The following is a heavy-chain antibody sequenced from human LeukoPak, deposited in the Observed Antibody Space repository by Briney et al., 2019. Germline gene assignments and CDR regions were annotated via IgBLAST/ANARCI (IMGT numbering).Heavy chain of an antibody. V-gene: IGHV3-21*04. J-gene: IGHJ4*02. Sequence: PGGSLRLPCAASGFTFSSYTMNWVRQAPGKGLEWVSSISTSSIYIYYADSVKGRFTISRDNSKNTLYLQMNSLRAEDTAVYYCARVLLSGYSYGFDYWGQGTLVTVSS. CDR2: ISTSSIYI. D-gene: IGHD5-18*01. CDR1: GFTFSSYT. CDR3: ARVLLSGYSYGFDY.